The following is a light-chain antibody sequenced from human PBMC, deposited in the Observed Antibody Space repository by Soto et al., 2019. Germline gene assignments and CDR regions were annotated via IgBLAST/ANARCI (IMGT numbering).Light chain of an antibody. CDR1: SSDVGGYNY. Sequence: QSALTQPASVSGSPGQSITISCTGTSSDVGGYNYVSWYQQHPRKAPKLMIYVVSDRPSGVSDRFSGSKSGNTASLTISGLQAEDEADYYCSSFTTSNTLVFGTGTKLTVL. CDR2: VVS. CDR3: SSFTTSNTLV. J-gene: IGLJ1*01. V-gene: IGLV2-14*01.